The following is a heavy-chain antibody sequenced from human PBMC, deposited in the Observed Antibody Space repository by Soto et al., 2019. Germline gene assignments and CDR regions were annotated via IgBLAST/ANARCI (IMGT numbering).Heavy chain of an antibody. CDR3: ARVVRHGLQLLWFGESHDAFDI. V-gene: IGHV3-21*01. Sequence: GGSLRLSCAASGFTFSSYSMNWVRQAPGKGLEWVSSISSSSSYIYYADSVKGRFTISRDNAKNSLYLQMNSLRAEDTAVYYCARVVRHGLQLLWFGESHDAFDIWGQGTMVTVSS. J-gene: IGHJ3*02. CDR1: GFTFSSYS. D-gene: IGHD3-10*01. CDR2: ISSSSSYI.